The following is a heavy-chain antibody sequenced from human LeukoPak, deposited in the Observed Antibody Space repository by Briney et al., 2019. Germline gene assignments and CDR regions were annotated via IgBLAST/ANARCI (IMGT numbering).Heavy chain of an antibody. CDR1: GGSIRDYY. CDR3: ARKGYCSGGSCYLNWFDP. Sequence: SETLSLTCTVSGGSIRDYYWSWIRQSAGKGLEWIGRIYTSGSTNYNPSLTSRVTMSVDTSKNQFSLILSSVTAADTAVYYCARKGYCSGGSCYLNWFDPWGQGTLVTVSS. J-gene: IGHJ5*02. CDR2: IYTSGST. V-gene: IGHV4-4*07. D-gene: IGHD2-15*01.